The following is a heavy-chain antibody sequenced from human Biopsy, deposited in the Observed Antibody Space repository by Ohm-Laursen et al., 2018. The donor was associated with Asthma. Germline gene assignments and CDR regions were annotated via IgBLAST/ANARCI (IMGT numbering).Heavy chain of an antibody. J-gene: IGHJ6*02. V-gene: IGHV1-69*13. CDR1: GGTFSSFA. CDR2: IMTVFGTT. Sequence: SVKVSCKAPGGTFSSFAISWVRQAPGQGLEWLGGIMTVFGTTNYAQKFQGRVTITADESTSTAYMEVTSLGSEDTAIYYCARCQVGYSSGWSLLLKKIYYSGMDVWGQGTAVTVSS. CDR3: ARCQVGYSSGWSLLLKKIYYSGMDV. D-gene: IGHD6-19*01.